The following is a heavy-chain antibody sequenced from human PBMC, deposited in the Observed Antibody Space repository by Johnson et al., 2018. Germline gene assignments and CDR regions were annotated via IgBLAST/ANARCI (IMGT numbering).Heavy chain of an antibody. Sequence: EVQLLESGGGLVKPGGSLRLSCAASGFTFSSYSMTWVRQAPGKGLEWVSSIGSSSSYIYYADSVKGRFTVSRDNAKNSLYLQMNSLRAEDTAVYYCARLKPGLLIMGAGSYHYMDGWGKGTTVTVSS. CDR1: GFTFSSYS. CDR2: IGSSSSYI. V-gene: IGHV3-21*01. CDR3: ARLKPGLLIMGAGSYHYMDG. J-gene: IGHJ6*03. D-gene: IGHD3/OR15-3a*01.